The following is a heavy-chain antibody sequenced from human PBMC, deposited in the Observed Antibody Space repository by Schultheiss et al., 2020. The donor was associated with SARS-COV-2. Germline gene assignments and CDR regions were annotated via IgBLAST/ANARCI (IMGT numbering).Heavy chain of an antibody. J-gene: IGHJ4*02. CDR3: ARESASTVTSNFDN. CDR1: GYTFTGYY. D-gene: IGHD4-11*01. Sequence: ASVKVSCKASGYTFTGYYMHWVRQAPGQGLEWMGRINPTSGGTNYAQKFQGRVTMTRDTSISTAYMELSRLRSGDTALYYCARESASTVTSNFDNWGQGTLVTVSS. V-gene: IGHV1-2*06. CDR2: INPTSGGT.